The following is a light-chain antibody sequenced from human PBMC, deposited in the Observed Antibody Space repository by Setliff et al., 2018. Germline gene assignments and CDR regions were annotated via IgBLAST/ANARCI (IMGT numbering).Light chain of an antibody. V-gene: IGLV2-14*03. CDR1: SSDIHGFSY. Sequence: QSALTQPASVSGSPGQSITISCTGISSDIHGFSYVSWYQQHPDKAPKLLIYDVTYRPSGGSDRFSASMSGNTASLTISGLQAEDEGDYYCSSYTARSAVFGPGTKVTVL. CDR2: DVT. CDR3: SSYTARSAV. J-gene: IGLJ1*01.